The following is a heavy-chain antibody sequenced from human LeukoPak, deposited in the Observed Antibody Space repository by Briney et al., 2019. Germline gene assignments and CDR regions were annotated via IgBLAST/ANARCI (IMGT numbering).Heavy chain of an antibody. Sequence: GGSLRLSCAASGFTFSSYAMHWVRQAPGKGLGWVAVISYDGSNKYYADSVKGRFTISRDNSKNTLYLQMNSLRAEDTAVYYCARSPYCSGGSCYSLKYYYYYGMDVWGQGTTVTVSS. CDR3: ARSPYCSGGSCYSLKYYYYYGMDV. D-gene: IGHD2-15*01. V-gene: IGHV3-30-3*01. J-gene: IGHJ6*02. CDR2: ISYDGSNK. CDR1: GFTFSSYA.